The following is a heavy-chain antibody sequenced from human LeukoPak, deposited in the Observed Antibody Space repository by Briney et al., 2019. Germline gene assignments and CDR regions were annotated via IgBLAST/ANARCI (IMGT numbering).Heavy chain of an antibody. V-gene: IGHV1-46*01. Sequence: ASVKVSCKASGYTFTSYYIHWVRQAPGQGLEWMGIINPSGGSTSYAQKFQGRVTMTRDTSTSTVYMELSSLRSEDTAAYYCARDLLGNDYLDYWGQGTLVTVSS. J-gene: IGHJ4*02. CDR2: INPSGGST. CDR3: ARDLLGNDYLDY. CDR1: GYTFTSYY. D-gene: IGHD2/OR15-2a*01.